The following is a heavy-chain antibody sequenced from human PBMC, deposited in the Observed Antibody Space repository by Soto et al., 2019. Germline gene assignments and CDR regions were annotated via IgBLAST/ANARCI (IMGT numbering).Heavy chain of an antibody. V-gene: IGHV1-18*01. CDR3: ARGARTICGVVINNGFDP. CDR1: GYTFTSYG. J-gene: IGHJ5*02. CDR2: ISAYNGNT. D-gene: IGHD3-3*01. Sequence: ASVKVSCKASGYTFTSYGISWVRQAPGQGLEWMGWISAYNGNTNYAQKLQGRVTMTTDTSTSTAYMELRSLRSDDTAVYFCARGARTICGVVINNGFDPWGQGTLVTVSS.